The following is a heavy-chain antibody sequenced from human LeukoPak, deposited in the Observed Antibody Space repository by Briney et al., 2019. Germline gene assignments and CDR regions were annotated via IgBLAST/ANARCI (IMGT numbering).Heavy chain of an antibody. J-gene: IGHJ4*02. CDR1: GYTFTSYY. Sequence: ASVKVSCKASGYTFTSYYMHWVRQAPGQGLEWMGIINPSGGSTSYAQKFQGRVTMTRDTSTSTVYMELSSLRSEDTAVYYCARAAIFGVGDRRSIDYWGQGTLVTVSS. D-gene: IGHD3-3*01. CDR2: INPSGGST. CDR3: ARAAIFGVGDRRSIDY. V-gene: IGHV1-46*01.